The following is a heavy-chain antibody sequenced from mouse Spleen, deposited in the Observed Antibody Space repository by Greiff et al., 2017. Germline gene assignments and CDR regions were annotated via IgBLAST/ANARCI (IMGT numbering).Heavy chain of an antibody. J-gene: IGHJ4*01. Sequence: QVQLQQSGTVLARPGASVKMSCKTSGYTFTSYWMHWVKQRPIQGLEWIGNIDPSDSETHYNQKFKDKATLTVDKSSSTAYMQLSSLTSEDSAVYYCARRGDYVAMDYWGQGTSVTVSS. CDR3: ARRGDYVAMDY. V-gene: IGHV1-52*01. D-gene: IGHD2-13*01. CDR2: IDPSDSET. CDR1: GYTFTSYW.